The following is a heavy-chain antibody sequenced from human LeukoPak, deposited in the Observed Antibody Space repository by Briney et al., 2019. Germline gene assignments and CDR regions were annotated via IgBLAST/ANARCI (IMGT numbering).Heavy chain of an antibody. J-gene: IGHJ4*02. CDR3: ARGSRGYSYG. V-gene: IGHV4-59*01. D-gene: IGHD5-18*01. CDR1: GGSISNYY. CDR2: IYYSGGT. Sequence: SETLSLTCTVSGGSISNYYWIWIRQPPGKGLEWIGYIYYSGGTKYSPSLKSRVIISVDTSKNQFSLKLSSVTAADTAVYYCARGSRGYSYGWGQGTLVTVSS.